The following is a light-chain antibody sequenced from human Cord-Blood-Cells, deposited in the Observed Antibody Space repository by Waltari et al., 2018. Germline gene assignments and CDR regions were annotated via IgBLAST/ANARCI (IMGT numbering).Light chain of an antibody. CDR2: DAS. Sequence: DIQMTQSTSTLSASVGDRVPITCRASQSISSWLAWYQQKPGKAPKLLIYDASSLESGVPSRFSGSGSGTEFTLTISSLQPDDFATYYCQQYNSYSYTFGQGTKLEIK. CDR3: QQYNSYSYT. CDR1: QSISSW. V-gene: IGKV1-5*01. J-gene: IGKJ2*01.